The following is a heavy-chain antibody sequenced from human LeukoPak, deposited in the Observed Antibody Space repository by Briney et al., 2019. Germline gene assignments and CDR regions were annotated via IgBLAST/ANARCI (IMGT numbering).Heavy chain of an antibody. CDR1: GGTFSSYV. Sequence: SVKVSCKASGGTFSSYVISWVRQAPGQGLEWMGGIIPIFGTANYAQKFQGRGTITTDESTSTAYMELSSLRSEDTDVYYCARDTYYYDSSGYSVLYYFDYWGQGTLVTVSS. CDR2: IIPIFGTA. CDR3: ARDTYYYDSSGYSVLYYFDY. D-gene: IGHD3-22*01. J-gene: IGHJ4*02. V-gene: IGHV1-69*05.